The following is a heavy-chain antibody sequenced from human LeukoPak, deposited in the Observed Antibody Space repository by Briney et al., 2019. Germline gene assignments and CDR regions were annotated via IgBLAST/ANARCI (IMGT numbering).Heavy chain of an antibody. Sequence: GGSLRLSCAASGFSFRTYWMHWVRQAPGKGLLWVSRINTDGSGTIYADSVKGRFTISRDNANNTLYLQMNSLRAEDTALYYCARAKPGGNWFDPWGQGTLVTVSS. D-gene: IGHD3-16*01. CDR2: INTDGSGT. J-gene: IGHJ5*02. CDR3: ARAKPGGNWFDP. V-gene: IGHV3-74*01. CDR1: GFSFRTYW.